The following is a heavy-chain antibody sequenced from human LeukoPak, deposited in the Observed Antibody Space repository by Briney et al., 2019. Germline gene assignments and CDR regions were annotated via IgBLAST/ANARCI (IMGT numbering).Heavy chain of an antibody. D-gene: IGHD1-14*01. CDR3: ARESDHSVSQVDFDL. J-gene: IGHJ3*01. V-gene: IGHV3-7*01. CDR2: IRQDGSQK. CDR1: GFTFSSFW. Sequence: GGSLRLSCAASGFTFSSFWMSWVRQAPGRGLEWVATIRQDGSQKYYLDSVKGRFTISRDNAKNSLYLQMNSLRAEGTAVYYCARESDHSVSQVDFDLWGQGTMVTVSS.